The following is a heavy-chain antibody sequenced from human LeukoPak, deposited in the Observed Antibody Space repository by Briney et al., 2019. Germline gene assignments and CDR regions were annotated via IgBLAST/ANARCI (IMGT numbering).Heavy chain of an antibody. CDR1: GGTFSSYA. CDR2: IIPIFGTA. Sequence: SVKVSCKASGGTFSSYAISWVRQAPGQGLEWMGGIIPIFGTANYAQKFQGRVTITADESTSTAYMELSSLRSEDTAVYYCARGVSGYQRFHPWGQGTLVTVSS. D-gene: IGHD5-12*01. CDR3: ARGVSGYQRFHP. V-gene: IGHV1-69*13. J-gene: IGHJ5*02.